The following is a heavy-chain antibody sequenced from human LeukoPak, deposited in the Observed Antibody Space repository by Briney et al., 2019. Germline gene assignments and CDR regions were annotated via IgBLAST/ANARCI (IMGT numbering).Heavy chain of an antibody. CDR1: GGSIKNYY. CDR3: ARRATMLAGGYFDY. D-gene: IGHD5-12*01. Sequence: PSETLSLTCTVSGGSIKNYYWSWIRQPPGQGPEWIGYIYASASTNYNPSLKSRVTISIDTSKNQFSLKLSSVTAADTAVYYCARRATMLAGGYFDYWGQGTLVSVSS. J-gene: IGHJ4*02. V-gene: IGHV4-4*09. CDR2: IYASAST.